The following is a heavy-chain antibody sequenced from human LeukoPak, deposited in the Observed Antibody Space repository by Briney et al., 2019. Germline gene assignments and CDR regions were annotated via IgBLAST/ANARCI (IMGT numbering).Heavy chain of an antibody. J-gene: IGHJ4*02. Sequence: GGSLRLSCAASGFTFSSYSMNWVRQAPGKGLEWVSYISSSSSTIYYADSVKGRFTISRDNAKNSLYLQMNSLRAEDTAVYYCARENLVTMVRGVMDYWGQGTLVTVSS. CDR2: ISSSSSTI. CDR1: GFTFSSYS. V-gene: IGHV3-48*04. D-gene: IGHD3-10*01. CDR3: ARENLVTMVRGVMDY.